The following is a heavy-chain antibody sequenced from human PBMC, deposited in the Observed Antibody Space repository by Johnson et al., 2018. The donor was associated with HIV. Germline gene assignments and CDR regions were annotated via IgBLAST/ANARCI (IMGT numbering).Heavy chain of an antibody. D-gene: IGHD3-16*02. CDR1: GFTVSSNY. CDR3: AKVGAFTFGGVIVLPSVAFDI. CDR2: IYSGGST. V-gene: IGHV3-66*01. J-gene: IGHJ3*02. Sequence: VQLVESGGGLVQPGGSLRLSCAAFGFTVSSNYMSWVRQAPGKGLEWVSVIYSGGSTYYADSVKGRFTISRDNSKNTLYLQMNSLRAEDTAVYYCAKVGAFTFGGVIVLPSVAFDIWGQGTMVTVSS.